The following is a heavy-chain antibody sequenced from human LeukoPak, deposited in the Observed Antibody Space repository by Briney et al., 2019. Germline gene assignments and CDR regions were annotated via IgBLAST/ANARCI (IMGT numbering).Heavy chain of an antibody. CDR1: GASINTGSYY. V-gene: IGHV4-61*02. J-gene: IGHJ4*02. D-gene: IGHD1-14*01. Sequence: SQTLSLTCTVSGASINTGSYYWSWIRQPAGKGLEWIGRIYITGRTTYTPPLKSRVTISTDTTNNQFSLKLNSVTAADTAVYYCARGSLTPFDYWGQGTLVTVSS. CDR3: ARGSLTPFDY. CDR2: IYITGRT.